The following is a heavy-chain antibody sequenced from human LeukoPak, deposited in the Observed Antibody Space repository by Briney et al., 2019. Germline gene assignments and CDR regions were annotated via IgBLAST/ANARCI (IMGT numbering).Heavy chain of an antibody. CDR2: IYYSGST. V-gene: IGHV4-59*01. J-gene: IGHJ4*02. Sequence: SETLSLTCTVSGASITTYYWSWIRQPPGKGLEWIGYIYYSGSTNYNPSLKSRVTMSVDTSKNQFSLRLTSVTAADTAMYYCARGQRNYFRAVDDWGQGPLVTVSS. CDR3: ARGQRNYFRAVDD. D-gene: IGHD1-7*01. CDR1: GASITTYY.